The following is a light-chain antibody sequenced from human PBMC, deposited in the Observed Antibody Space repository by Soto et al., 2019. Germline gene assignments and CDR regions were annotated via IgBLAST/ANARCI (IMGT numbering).Light chain of an antibody. V-gene: IGKV2-28*01. CDR3: MQALQLPRT. J-gene: IGKJ4*01. CDR2: LCS. Sequence: DIVVTQSPLSLPVTPGESASISCRSSQSLLHSDGHNFLDWLLQKPGQSPQLLIYLCSNRASGVPARFSGSGSGTVFTLKISRVEAEDVGVYYCMQALQLPRTFGGGTKVEIK. CDR1: QSLLHSDGHNF.